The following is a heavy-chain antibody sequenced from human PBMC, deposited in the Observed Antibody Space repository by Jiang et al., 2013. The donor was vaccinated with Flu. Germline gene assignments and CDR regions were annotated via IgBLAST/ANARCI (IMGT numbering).Heavy chain of an antibody. D-gene: IGHD3-22*01. V-gene: IGHV1-69*01. CDR2: IVPIFGTT. Sequence: QLVESGAEVKKPGSSVKVSCKASGSTSAALLSPGCDRPLGQGLEWVGVIVPIFGTTKYAQKFQGRVTITADESTGTAYMEMSSLRSEDTAVYYCASLKSGTYYYDSSGQKDWFDSWGQGTLVTVSS. J-gene: IGHJ5*01. CDR1: GSTSAALL. CDR3: ASLKSGTYYYDSSGQKDWFDS.